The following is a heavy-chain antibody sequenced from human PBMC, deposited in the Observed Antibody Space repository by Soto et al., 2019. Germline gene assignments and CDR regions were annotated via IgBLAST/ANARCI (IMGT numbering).Heavy chain of an antibody. D-gene: IGHD3-3*01. CDR3: ARDGVWGYDLDY. J-gene: IGHJ4*02. Sequence: ASVKVSCKTSGYTFTNFGLSWVRQAPGQGLEWMGWISAYNGNTNYAQNFQGRVTMTTDTSTSTAYMELRSLRSDDTAVYYCARDGVWGYDLDYWGQGTLVTVSS. CDR1: GYTFTNFG. CDR2: ISAYNGNT. V-gene: IGHV1-18*01.